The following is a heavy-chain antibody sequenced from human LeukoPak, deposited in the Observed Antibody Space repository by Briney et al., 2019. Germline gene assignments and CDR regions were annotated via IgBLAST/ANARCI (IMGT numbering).Heavy chain of an antibody. Sequence: SETLSLTCTVSGGSISYYYWSWIRQPPGKGLEWIGYINYTGDNHDNPSLRGRVAMSVETSKNQLSLKLNSVTAADTAVYYCAGGWKWRPLDCWGQETPVPVS. V-gene: IGHV4-59*01. CDR2: INYTGDN. J-gene: IGHJ4*02. CDR3: AGGWKWRPLDC. D-gene: IGHD5-12*01. CDR1: GGSISYYY.